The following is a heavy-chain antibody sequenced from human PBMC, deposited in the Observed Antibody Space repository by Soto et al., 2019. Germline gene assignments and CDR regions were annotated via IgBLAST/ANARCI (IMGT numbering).Heavy chain of an antibody. D-gene: IGHD6-13*01. V-gene: IGHV3-33*01. Sequence: GGSLRLSCAASGFTFSSYGMHWVRQAPGKGLEWVAVIWYDGSNKYYADSVKGRFTISRDNSKNTLYLQMNSLRAEDTAVYYCARTIAAAGGGNWFDPWGQGTLVTVSS. CDR3: ARTIAAAGGGNWFDP. J-gene: IGHJ5*02. CDR2: IWYDGSNK. CDR1: GFTFSSYG.